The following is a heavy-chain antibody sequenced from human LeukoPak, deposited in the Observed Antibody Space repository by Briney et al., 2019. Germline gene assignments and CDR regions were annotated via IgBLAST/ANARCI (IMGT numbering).Heavy chain of an antibody. D-gene: IGHD3-22*01. V-gene: IGHV3-7*01. CDR3: ARDGSAYYNENTGFRGEFDS. CDR1: GFTFSSYW. Sequence: GGSLRLSCAASGFTFSSYWMSWVRQAPGKGLEWVANIKQDGSEKYYADSVKGRFTISRDNAKNSLYLQMNSLRAEDAAVYYCARDGSAYYNENTGFRGEFDSWGQGALVIVSS. CDR2: IKQDGSEK. J-gene: IGHJ4*02.